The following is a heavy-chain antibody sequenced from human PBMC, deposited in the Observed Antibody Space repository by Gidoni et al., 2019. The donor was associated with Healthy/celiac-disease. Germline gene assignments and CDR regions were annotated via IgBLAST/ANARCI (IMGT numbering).Heavy chain of an antibody. J-gene: IGHJ4*02. Sequence: EVQLLESGGGLVQPGGSLRLSCSASGFTFSRYAMSWVRQAPGKGLEWVSAISGSGGSTYYADSVKGRFTISRDNSKNTLYLQMNSLRAEDTAVYYCAKAFPRWGSGSYYFDYWGQGTLVTVSS. V-gene: IGHV3-23*01. CDR1: GFTFSRYA. CDR3: AKAFPRWGSGSYYFDY. D-gene: IGHD3-10*01. CDR2: ISGSGGST.